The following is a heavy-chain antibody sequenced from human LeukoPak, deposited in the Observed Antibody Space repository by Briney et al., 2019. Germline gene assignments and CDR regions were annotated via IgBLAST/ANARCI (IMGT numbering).Heavy chain of an antibody. V-gene: IGHV3-66*02. J-gene: IGHJ3*01. CDR2: IYSGGTT. D-gene: IGHD2-2*01. CDR1: GFTFSSYE. CDR3: ARSTRALVPTADDAFDL. Sequence: GGSLRLSCAASGFTFSSYEMNWVRQAPGKGLDWVSLIYSGGTTYYADSVKGRFTISRDNSKNTLYLQMGSLRAEDTAVYYCARSTRALVPTADDAFDLWGQGTMVTVSS.